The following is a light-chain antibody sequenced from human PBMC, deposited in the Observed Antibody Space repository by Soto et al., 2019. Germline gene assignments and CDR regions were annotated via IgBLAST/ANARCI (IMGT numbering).Light chain of an antibody. CDR1: QNISSY. CDR2: AAS. Sequence: DTQMTQSPLFLSASVGDRVTITCRASQNISSYVNWYQHKPGKAPKLLIYAASSLQSGVPPRFIGSGSGTDFTLTFSSLQPEDFATYYCQQIYNTPLAFGQGTRLEIK. CDR3: QQIYNTPLA. V-gene: IGKV1-39*01. J-gene: IGKJ5*01.